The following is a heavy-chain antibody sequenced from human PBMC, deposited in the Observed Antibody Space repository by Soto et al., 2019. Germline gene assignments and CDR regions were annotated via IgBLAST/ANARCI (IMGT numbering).Heavy chain of an antibody. CDR1: GFSLSTSGVG. J-gene: IGHJ4*02. D-gene: IGHD3-22*01. V-gene: IGHV2-5*01. CDR2: IYWNDDK. CDR3: ARLLDYYDSSGYYSGLDY. Sequence: SGPTLVNPTQTLTLTCTFSGFSLSTSGVGVGWIRQPPGKALEWLALIYWNDDKRYSPSLKSRLTITKDTSKNQVVLTMTNMDPVDTATYYCARLLDYYDSSGYYSGLDYWGQGTLVTVSS.